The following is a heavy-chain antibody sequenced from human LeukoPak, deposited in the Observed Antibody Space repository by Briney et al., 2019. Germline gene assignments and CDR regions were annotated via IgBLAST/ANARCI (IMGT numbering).Heavy chain of an antibody. J-gene: IGHJ4*02. CDR2: ISGSGGST. D-gene: IGHD3-3*01. CDR1: GFTFSSYA. V-gene: IGHV3-23*01. CDR3: AKVYYDLSYYFDY. Sequence: PGGSLRLSCAASGFTFSSYAMSWVRQAPGKGLEWVSAISGSGGSTYYADSVRGRFTISRDNSKNTLYLQMNSLRAEDTAVYYCAKVYYDLSYYFDYWGQGTLVTVSS.